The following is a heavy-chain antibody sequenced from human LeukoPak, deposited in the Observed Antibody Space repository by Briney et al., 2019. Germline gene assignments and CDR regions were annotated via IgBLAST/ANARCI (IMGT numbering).Heavy chain of an antibody. V-gene: IGHV4-34*01. Sequence: SETLSPTCAVYGGSFSGYYWSWIRQPPGKGLEWLGEINHSGSTNYNPSLKSRVTISVDTSKNQFSLKLSSVTAADTAVYYCARGPYSSGWHKFDYWGQGTLVTVSS. J-gene: IGHJ4*02. CDR3: ARGPYSSGWHKFDY. CDR1: GGSFSGYY. D-gene: IGHD6-19*01. CDR2: INHSGST.